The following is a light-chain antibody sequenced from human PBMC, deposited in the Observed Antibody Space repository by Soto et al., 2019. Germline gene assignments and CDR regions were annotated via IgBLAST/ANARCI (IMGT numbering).Light chain of an antibody. Sequence: EIVLTQSPVTLSVSPGERVTLSCRASQRLSSNLAWYQQRPGQAPRLLIYGASIRATDIPARFIGSGSGTEFTLTISRLQPEDFAVYYCQQYGSSLWTFGQGTKVDIK. CDR1: QRLSSN. J-gene: IGKJ1*01. CDR3: QQYGSSLWT. V-gene: IGKV3-15*01. CDR2: GAS.